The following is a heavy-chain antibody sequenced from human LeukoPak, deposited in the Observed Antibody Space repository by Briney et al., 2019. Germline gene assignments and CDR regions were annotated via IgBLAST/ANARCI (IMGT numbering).Heavy chain of an antibody. D-gene: IGHD4-17*01. CDR2: VYYSGTT. CDR3: ARAGYYGDTGNAFDI. Sequence: PSETLSLTCAVYGGSFSAYYWTWIRQPPGKGLEWIGYVYYSGTTNYNPSLKSRVSISVDTSKNQFSLKLSSVTAADTAVYYCARAGYYGDTGNAFDIWGQGTMVTVSS. CDR1: GGSFSAYY. V-gene: IGHV4-59*01. J-gene: IGHJ3*02.